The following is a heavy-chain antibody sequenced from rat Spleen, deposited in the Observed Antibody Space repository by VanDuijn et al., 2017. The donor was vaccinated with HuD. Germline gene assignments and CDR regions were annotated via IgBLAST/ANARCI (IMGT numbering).Heavy chain of an antibody. J-gene: IGHJ3*01. CDR2: IWGDGST. CDR3: TSPFRWFAY. Sequence: QVQLKESGPGLVQPSQTLSLTCTVSGFSLISNTIHWVRQPPGKGLEWMGGIWGDGSTDYNSALKSRLSISRDTSKSQVFLKMNSLQTEDTAIYFCTSPFRWFAYWGRGTLVTVSS. V-gene: IGHV2-1*01. CDR1: GFSLISNT.